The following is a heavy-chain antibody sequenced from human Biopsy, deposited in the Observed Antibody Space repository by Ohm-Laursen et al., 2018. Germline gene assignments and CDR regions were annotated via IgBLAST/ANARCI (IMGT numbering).Heavy chain of an antibody. CDR1: GGSISDYF. CDR2: IYSSGRT. J-gene: IGHJ6*03. D-gene: IGHD4-17*01. Sequence: TLSLTCTVSGGSISDYFWSWIRQPADKGLEYIGRIYSSGRTFYNPSLKSRVTMSVATSANQFSLKLSSVTAADTAVYFCARDAYGDYDTYY. CDR3: ARDAYGDYDTYY. V-gene: IGHV4-4*07.